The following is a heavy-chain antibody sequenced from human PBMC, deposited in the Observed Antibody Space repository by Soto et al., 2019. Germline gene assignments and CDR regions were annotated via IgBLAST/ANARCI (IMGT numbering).Heavy chain of an antibody. J-gene: IGHJ5*02. CDR3: ATKGGGYYLQFDP. CDR2: ISSGGTTI. Sequence: QVQLVESGGGFVQPGGSLRLSCAASGFTFSDYYMSWIRQAPGKGLAWVSYISSGGTTIYYADSVKGRFTISWDDAKNSLFLQMNSLRPEDTDVYFCATKGGGYYLQFDPWGQGTLVTVAS. V-gene: IGHV3-11*01. CDR1: GFTFSDYY. D-gene: IGHD3-22*01.